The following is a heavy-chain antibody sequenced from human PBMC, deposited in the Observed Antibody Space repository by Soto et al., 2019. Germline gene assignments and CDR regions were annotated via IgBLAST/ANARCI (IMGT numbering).Heavy chain of an antibody. Sequence: QVQLEQSGAEVRKPGSSVKVSCKASGGTFSRSAISWVRQAPGQGLEWMGGIIPFFGTANYAQKFHGRVTITADEPTGTAYMELSSLTSEDTAIYYCAKFAESSGYFDYWGQVALITVSS. CDR1: GGTFSRSA. CDR2: IIPFFGTA. D-gene: IGHD6-19*01. V-gene: IGHV1-69*01. J-gene: IGHJ4*02. CDR3: AKFAESSGYFDY.